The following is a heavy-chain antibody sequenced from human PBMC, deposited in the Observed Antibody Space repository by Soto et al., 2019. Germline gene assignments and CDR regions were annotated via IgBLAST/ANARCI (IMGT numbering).Heavy chain of an antibody. J-gene: IGHJ4*02. Sequence: PSETLSLTCTVSGGSVSSGSYCWSWIRQPPGKGLEWIGYIYYSGSTNYNPSLKSRVTISVDTSKNQFSLKLSSVTAADTAVYYCARDRGSGWFFDYWGQGTLVNVSS. D-gene: IGHD6-19*01. CDR2: IYYSGST. V-gene: IGHV4-61*01. CDR1: GGSVSSGSYC. CDR3: ARDRGSGWFFDY.